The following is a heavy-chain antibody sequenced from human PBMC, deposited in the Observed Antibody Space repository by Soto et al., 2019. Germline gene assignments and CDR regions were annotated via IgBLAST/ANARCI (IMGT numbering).Heavy chain of an antibody. CDR2: IYYSGST. Sequence: SETLSLTCTVSGGSISSGGYYWSWIRQHPGKGLEWIGYIYYSGSTNYNPSLKSRVTISVDKSKNQFSLKLSSVTAADTAVYYCARGYSSSPGYYGMDVWGQGTTVTVSS. CDR1: GGSISSGGYY. D-gene: IGHD6-13*01. J-gene: IGHJ6*02. V-gene: IGHV4-31*03. CDR3: ARGYSSSPGYYGMDV.